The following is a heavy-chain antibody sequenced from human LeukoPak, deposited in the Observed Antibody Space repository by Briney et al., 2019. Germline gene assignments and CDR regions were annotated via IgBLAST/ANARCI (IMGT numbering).Heavy chain of an antibody. CDR3: ARGGTYGSGRNRHTKLDY. J-gene: IGHJ4*02. V-gene: IGHV4-4*07. D-gene: IGHD3-10*01. CDR1: GGSISNDY. CDR2: IYTSGST. Sequence: SETLSLTCTVSGGSISNDYWSWIRQAAGKELEWIGRIYTSGSTNYNPSLKSRVTISLDRSKKQFSLILNSVTAADTGVYYCARGGTYGSGRNRHTKLDYWGQGTLVTVSS.